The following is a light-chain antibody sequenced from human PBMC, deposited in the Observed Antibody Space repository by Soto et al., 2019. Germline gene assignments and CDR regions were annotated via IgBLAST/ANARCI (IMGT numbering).Light chain of an antibody. CDR3: QQYNSYAT. J-gene: IGKJ1*01. CDR2: KAS. Sequence: DIQMTQSPFTLSASVGDRVTITCRASQSISTWLAWYQQKPGKAPKLLIYKASSLERVVPSRFSGSGSGTEFTLTISSLQPDDFATYYCQQYNSYATFGQGTRVEIK. V-gene: IGKV1-5*03. CDR1: QSISTW.